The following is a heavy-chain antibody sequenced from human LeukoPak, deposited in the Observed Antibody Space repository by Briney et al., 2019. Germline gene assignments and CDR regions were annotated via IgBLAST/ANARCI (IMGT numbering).Heavy chain of an antibody. Sequence: PSETLSLTCTVSGGSISTYYWTWIRQPPGKGLEWIGYVHYGGTPKYNASLKSRVTMSLDASKNRLSLKLSSVTAADTAVYYCSKGGRLVPLNYWGQGTLVTVSS. CDR1: GGSISTYY. J-gene: IGHJ4*02. CDR2: VHYGGTP. CDR3: SKGGRLVPLNY. V-gene: IGHV4-59*01. D-gene: IGHD2-2*01.